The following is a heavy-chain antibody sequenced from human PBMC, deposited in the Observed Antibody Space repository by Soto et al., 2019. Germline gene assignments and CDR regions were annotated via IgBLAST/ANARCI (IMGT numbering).Heavy chain of an antibody. CDR1: GFTFSSYW. D-gene: IGHD2-2*01. CDR2: IKQDGSEK. Sequence: GGSLRLSCAASGFTFSSYWMSWVRQAPGKGLEWVANIKQDGSEKYYVDSVKGRFTISRDNAKNSLYLQMNSLRAEDTAVYYCARDPDPIVVVPAGGLDPWGQEPWSPAPQ. J-gene: IGHJ5*02. CDR3: ARDPDPIVVVPAGGLDP. V-gene: IGHV3-7*03.